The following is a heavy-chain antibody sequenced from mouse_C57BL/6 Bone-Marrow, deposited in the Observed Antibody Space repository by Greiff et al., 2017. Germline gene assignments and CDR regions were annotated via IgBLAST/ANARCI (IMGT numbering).Heavy chain of an antibody. Sequence: VQLQESGAELVRPGASVKLSCKASGYTFTDYYINWVKQSPGQGLEWIARIYPGSGNTYYNEKFKGKATLTEEKSSSTAYMQLSSLTSEDSAVDFCANSYYYGGSYDWCAYWGQGTRVTVSA. CDR2: IYPGSGNT. D-gene: IGHD1-1*01. V-gene: IGHV1-76*01. CDR3: ANSYYYGGSYDWCAY. J-gene: IGHJ3*01. CDR1: GYTFTDYY.